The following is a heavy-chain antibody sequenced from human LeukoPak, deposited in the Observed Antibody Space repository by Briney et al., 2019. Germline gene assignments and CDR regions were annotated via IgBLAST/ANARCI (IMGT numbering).Heavy chain of an antibody. CDR2: IYYSGST. CDR1: GGSISSGDYY. J-gene: IGHJ4*02. CDR3: ASSYSSGWYDFDY. V-gene: IGHV4-30-4*08. Sequence: SETLSLTCTVSGGSISSGDYYWSWIRQPPGKGLEWIGYIYYSGSTYYKPSLKSRVTISVDTSKNQFSLKLSSVTAADTAVYYCASSYSSGWYDFDYWGQGTLVTVSS. D-gene: IGHD6-19*01.